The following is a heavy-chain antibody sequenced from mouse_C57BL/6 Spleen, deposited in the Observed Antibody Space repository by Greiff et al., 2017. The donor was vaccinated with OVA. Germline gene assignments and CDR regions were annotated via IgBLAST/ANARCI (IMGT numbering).Heavy chain of an antibody. CDR1: GFTFSSYT. D-gene: IGHD2-2*01. CDR3: AGGYPAWFAY. Sequence: VQLKESGGGLVKPGGSLKLSCAASGFTFSSYTMSWVRQTPEKRLEWVATISGGGGNTYYPDSVKGRFTISRDNAKNTLYLQMSSLRSEDTALYYCAGGYPAWFAYWGQGTLVTVSA. CDR2: ISGGGGNT. J-gene: IGHJ3*01. V-gene: IGHV5-9*01.